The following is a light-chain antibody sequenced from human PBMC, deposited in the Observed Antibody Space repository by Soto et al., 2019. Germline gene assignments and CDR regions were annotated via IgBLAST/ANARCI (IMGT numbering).Light chain of an antibody. CDR2: AAS. CDR1: QSISSY. Sequence: DIQMTQSPSSLSASVGDRVTITCRASQSISSYLNWYQQKPGKAPKLLIYAASSLQCGVPSRVSGSGAGTDFALTISSLQPEDFASYYWQQSYSTLPWTFGQGTKVEIK. CDR3: QQSYSTLPWT. V-gene: IGKV1-39*01. J-gene: IGKJ1*01.